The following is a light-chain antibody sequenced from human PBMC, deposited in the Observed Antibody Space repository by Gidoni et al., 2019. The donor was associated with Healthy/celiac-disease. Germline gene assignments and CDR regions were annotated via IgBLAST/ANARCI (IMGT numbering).Light chain of an antibody. CDR1: QSVSSSY. Sequence: ESVLTQSPGTLSLSPGERATLSCRASQSVSSSYLAWYQQKPGQAPRLLSYGASSRATGIQDRFSGSGSGTDFTLTISRLEPEDFAVYYCQQYGSSPPMYTFGQGTKLEIK. CDR3: QQYGSSPPMYT. J-gene: IGKJ2*01. V-gene: IGKV3-20*01. CDR2: GAS.